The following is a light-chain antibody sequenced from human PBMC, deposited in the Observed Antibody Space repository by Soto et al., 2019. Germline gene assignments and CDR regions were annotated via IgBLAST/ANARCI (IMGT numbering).Light chain of an antibody. CDR1: SSNIGNRH. CDR3: AAWDDSLSSVF. V-gene: IGLV1-47*01. Sequence: QSALTQPPSASGTPGQRVTISCSGSSSNIGNRHVFWYQQLPGTAPKLLIYRNDQRPSGVPDRFSGSKSGTSASLAISGLRSEDEGDYYCAAWDDSLSSVFFVGGTQLTVL. J-gene: IGLJ2*01. CDR2: RND.